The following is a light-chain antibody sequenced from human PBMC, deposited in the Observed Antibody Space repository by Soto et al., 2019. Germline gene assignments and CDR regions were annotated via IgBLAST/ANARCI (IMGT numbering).Light chain of an antibody. CDR3: QQTYNTPPIT. Sequence: DVQMTQSPSSLSAFVGDTVTITCRASQNVNNYLNWYQQKPGEAPRLLIYGASNLHSGVPSRFSGSRSGTDFTFTISNLQPEDCATDFCQQTYNTPPITFGQGTRLEIK. V-gene: IGKV1-39*01. J-gene: IGKJ5*01. CDR1: QNVNNY. CDR2: GAS.